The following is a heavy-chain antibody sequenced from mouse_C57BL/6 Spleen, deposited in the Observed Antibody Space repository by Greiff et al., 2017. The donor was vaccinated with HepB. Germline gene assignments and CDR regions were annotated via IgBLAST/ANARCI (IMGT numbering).Heavy chain of an antibody. CDR3: ASGVLLRDWDY. J-gene: IGHJ2*01. D-gene: IGHD1-1*01. Sequence: VQLQQPGAELVKPGASVKLSCKASGYTFTSYWMHWVKQRPGQGLEWIGMIHPNSGSTNYNEKFKSKATLTVDKSSSTAYMQISSLTSEDSAVYYCASGVLLRDWDYWGQGTTLTVSS. CDR1: GYTFTSYW. V-gene: IGHV1-64*01. CDR2: IHPNSGST.